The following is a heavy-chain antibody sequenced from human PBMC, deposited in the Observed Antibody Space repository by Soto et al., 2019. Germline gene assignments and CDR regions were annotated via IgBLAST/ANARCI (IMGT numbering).Heavy chain of an antibody. CDR3: TTDIVVLVAANALDY. D-gene: IGHD2-15*01. V-gene: IGHV3-15*01. Sequence: GGSLRLSCAASGFTFSNAWMSWVRQAPGKGLEWVGRIKSKTDGGTTDYAAPVKGRFTISRDDSKNTLYLQMNSLKTEDTAVYYCTTDIVVLVAANALDYWGQGTLVTVSS. CDR1: GFTFSNAW. CDR2: IKSKTDGGTT. J-gene: IGHJ4*02.